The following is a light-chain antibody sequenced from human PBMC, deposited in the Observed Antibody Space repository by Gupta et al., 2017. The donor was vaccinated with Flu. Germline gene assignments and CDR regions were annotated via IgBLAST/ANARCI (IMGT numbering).Light chain of an antibody. CDR2: EEG. V-gene: IGLV3-21*02. CDR3: QASDSSGNDLV. J-gene: IGLJ3*02. CDR1: NSGSKS. Sequence: ARTARGRNNSGSKSVQWYRKKPGQASKRVWNEEGSRPEGIHERIWGSNSGTTATLTISGVEAGDEADYYCQASDSSGNDLVFGGGTKLTVL.